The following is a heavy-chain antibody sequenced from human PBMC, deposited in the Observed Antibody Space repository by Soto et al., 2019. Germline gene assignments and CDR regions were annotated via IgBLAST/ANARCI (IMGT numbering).Heavy chain of an antibody. V-gene: IGHV3-23*01. CDR3: AKSPGYCRGGSCYSVWWYAFDI. CDR2: ISGSGGST. J-gene: IGHJ3*02. D-gene: IGHD2-15*01. Sequence: PGWSLRLSCAASVFTFSSCAMSWVRQAPGKGLEWVSAISGSGGSTYYGDSVKGRFTISRDNSKNTMYLQMNSLRAEDTPVHYCAKSPGYCRGGSCYSVWWYAFDIWGQGTMVPVSS. CDR1: VFTFSSCA.